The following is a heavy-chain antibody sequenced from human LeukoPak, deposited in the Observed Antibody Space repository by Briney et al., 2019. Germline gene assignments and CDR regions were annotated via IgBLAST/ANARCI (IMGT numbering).Heavy chain of an antibody. J-gene: IGHJ3*02. D-gene: IGHD3-9*01. V-gene: IGHV3-7*01. CDR2: IKQDGSEK. CDR3: AKVRGPSLTYPDDAFDI. CDR1: GFTFSNYW. Sequence: GGSLRLSCAASGFTFSNYWMNWVRQAPGKGLQWVANIKQDGSEKKYVDSVKGRFTISRDNAKNSLYLQMNSLRAEDTAVYYCAKVRGPSLTYPDDAFDIWGQGTVVTVSS.